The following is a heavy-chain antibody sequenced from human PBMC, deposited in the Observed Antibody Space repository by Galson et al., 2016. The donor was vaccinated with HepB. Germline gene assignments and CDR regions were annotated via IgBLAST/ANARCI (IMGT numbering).Heavy chain of an antibody. Sequence: SETLSLTCAVYGGSFSGYYWSWIRQPPGKGLEWIGEINQSGSTNYNPSLKSRVTISVVTSKNQFSLKLSSVTAADTAVYYCARGRNDFVWGSYRFGWFDPWGQGTLVTVSS. D-gene: IGHD3-16*02. V-gene: IGHV4-34*01. CDR3: ARGRNDFVWGSYRFGWFDP. CDR2: INQSGST. J-gene: IGHJ5*02. CDR1: GGSFSGYY.